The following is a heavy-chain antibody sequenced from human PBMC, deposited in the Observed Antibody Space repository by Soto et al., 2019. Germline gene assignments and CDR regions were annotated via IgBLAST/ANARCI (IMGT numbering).Heavy chain of an antibody. Sequence: ASVKVSCKASGYTYTCYPISWLGQAARQGLEWLGCISAYNGNTDNAQKLQVRLTMTTDTSTITPYMELRSLISDDTPAYYCAGDGSIHGNAEVEYWGQGTLVTVSS. CDR1: GYTYTCYP. CDR2: ISAYNGNT. J-gene: IGHJ4*02. D-gene: IGHD1-26*01. CDR3: AGDGSIHGNAEVEY. V-gene: IGHV1-18*04.